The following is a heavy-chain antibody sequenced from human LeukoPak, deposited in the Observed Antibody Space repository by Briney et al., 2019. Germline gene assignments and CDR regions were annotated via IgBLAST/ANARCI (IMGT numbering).Heavy chain of an antibody. V-gene: IGHV4-34*01. J-gene: IGHJ4*02. Sequence: SETLSLTCAVCGDSFSAYFWNWIRQAPGRPLEYIGEINHRGSSHYNPSLKTRVTLSVDTSKNQFSLRLTSVTAADTAVYFCARGSSFDGYCSAGACDAGYYDIWGQGTPVTVSS. D-gene: IGHD2-15*01. CDR2: INHRGSS. CDR1: GDSFSAYF. CDR3: ARGSSFDGYCSAGACDAGYYDI.